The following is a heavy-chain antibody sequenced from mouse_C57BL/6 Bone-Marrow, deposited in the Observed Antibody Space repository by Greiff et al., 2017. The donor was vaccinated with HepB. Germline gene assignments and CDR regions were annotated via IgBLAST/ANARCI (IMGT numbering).Heavy chain of an antibody. J-gene: IGHJ2*01. V-gene: IGHV1-64*01. D-gene: IGHD2-5*01. Sequence: QVQLQQPGAELVKPGASVKLSCKASGYTFTSYWMHWVNQRPGQGLEWIGMIHPNSGSTNYNEKFKSKATLTVDKSSSTAYMQLSSLTSEDSAVYYCARRYYSKFDYWGQGTTLTVSS. CDR2: IHPNSGST. CDR3: ARRYYSKFDY. CDR1: GYTFTSYW.